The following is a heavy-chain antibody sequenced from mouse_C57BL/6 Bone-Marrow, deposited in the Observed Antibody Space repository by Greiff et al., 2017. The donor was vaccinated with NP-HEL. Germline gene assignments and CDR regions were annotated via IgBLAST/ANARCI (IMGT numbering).Heavy chain of an antibody. CDR2: ISSGGDYI. CDR3: TRAGGLRPFAY. CDR1: GFTFSSYA. D-gene: IGHD2-4*01. Sequence: EVKLVESGEGLVKPGGSLKLSCAASGFTFSSYAMSWVRQTPEKRLEWVAYISSGGDYIYYADTMKGRFTISRDNARNTLYLQMSSLKSEDSAMYYCTRAGGLRPFAYWGQGTLVTVSA. J-gene: IGHJ3*01. V-gene: IGHV5-9-1*02.